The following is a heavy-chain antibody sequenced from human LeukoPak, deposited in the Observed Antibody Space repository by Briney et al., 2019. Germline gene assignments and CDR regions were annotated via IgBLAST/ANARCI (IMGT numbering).Heavy chain of an antibody. CDR3: ARDRGVEGADTFDY. J-gene: IGHJ4*02. V-gene: IGHV1-18*01. CDR2: ISPKSGHA. CDR1: GYTFTSYG. D-gene: IGHD1-26*01. Sequence: ASVKVSCKASGYTFTSYGISWVRQAPGQGPEWMGWISPKSGHANYAQKFRGRVTMTTDTATTTAYMELGSLRSDDTAVYYCARDRGVEGADTFDYWGQGTLVTVSS.